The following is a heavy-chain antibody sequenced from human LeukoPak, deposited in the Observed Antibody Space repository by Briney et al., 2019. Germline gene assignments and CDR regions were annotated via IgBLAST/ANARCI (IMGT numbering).Heavy chain of an antibody. V-gene: IGHV4-34*01. Sequence: SETLSLTCAVYGGSFSGYYWSWIRQPPGKGLEWIGEINQSGSTNYNPSLKSRVTVSVDTSKNQFSLKLSSVTAADTAVYYCARRKDCSSTSCYNYYYGMDVWGQGTTVTVSS. CDR3: ARRKDCSSTSCYNYYYGMDV. CDR1: GGSFSGYY. CDR2: INQSGST. J-gene: IGHJ6*02. D-gene: IGHD2-2*02.